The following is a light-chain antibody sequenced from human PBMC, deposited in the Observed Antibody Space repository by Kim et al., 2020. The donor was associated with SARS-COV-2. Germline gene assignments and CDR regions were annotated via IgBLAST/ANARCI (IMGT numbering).Light chain of an antibody. J-gene: IGKJ2*01. CDR3: QQYNNWPSMYT. CDR1: QSVSSN. Sequence: SPGARAPLSCRASQSVSSNLAWYQQKPGQAPRLLIYGASTRATGIPARFSGSGSGTEFTLTISSLQSEDFAVYYCQQYNNWPSMYTFGQGTKLEI. CDR2: GAS. V-gene: IGKV3-15*01.